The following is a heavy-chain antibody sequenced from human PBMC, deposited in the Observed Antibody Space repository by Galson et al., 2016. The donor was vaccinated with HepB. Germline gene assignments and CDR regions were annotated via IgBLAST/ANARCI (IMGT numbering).Heavy chain of an antibody. V-gene: IGHV3-7*01. CDR3: ARDRRGSGWYIDY. Sequence: SLRLSCAAYGLPVSNDYMSWVRQAPGKGLEWVANIKQGGSEKYYVESVRGRFTISRDNAKNSLFLQMNSLRAEDTAVYYCARDRRGSGWYIDYWGQGTLVTVSS. D-gene: IGHD6-19*01. CDR2: IKQGGSEK. CDR1: GLPVSNDY. J-gene: IGHJ4*02.